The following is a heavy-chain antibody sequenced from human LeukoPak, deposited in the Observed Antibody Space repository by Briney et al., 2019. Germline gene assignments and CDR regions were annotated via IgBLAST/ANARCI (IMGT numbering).Heavy chain of an antibody. Sequence: GRSLRLSCAASGFTFSSDGMHWVRQAPGKGLEWVAFIRYDGSNKYYANSVKGRFTISRDNLKNTLYLQMNSLRAEDTAVYYCANRRVGVVPDFDYWGQGTLVTVSS. D-gene: IGHD3-3*01. J-gene: IGHJ4*02. V-gene: IGHV3-30*02. CDR2: IRYDGSNK. CDR3: ANRRVGVVPDFDY. CDR1: GFTFSSDG.